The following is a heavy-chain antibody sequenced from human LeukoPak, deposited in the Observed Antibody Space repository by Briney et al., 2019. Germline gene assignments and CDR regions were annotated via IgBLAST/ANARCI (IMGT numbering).Heavy chain of an antibody. J-gene: IGHJ4*02. Sequence: GESLKISCKGSGYSFTSYWIGWVRQMPGKGLEWMGIIYPGDSDTRYSPSFQGQVTISADKSISTAYLQWSSLKASDTAMYYCARQRGYDLRKRFYGDYGIIDYWGQGTLVTVSS. CDR2: IYPGDSDT. V-gene: IGHV5-51*01. D-gene: IGHD4-17*01. CDR3: ARQRGYDLRKRFYGDYGIIDY. CDR1: GYSFTSYW.